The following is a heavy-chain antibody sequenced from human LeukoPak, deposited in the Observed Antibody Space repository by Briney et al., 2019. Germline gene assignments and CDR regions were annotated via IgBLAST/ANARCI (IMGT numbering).Heavy chain of an antibody. CDR1: GASISTNTHY. J-gene: IGHJ4*02. D-gene: IGHD3-10*01. CDR2: IHHTGTP. V-gene: IGHV4-39*01. CDR3: ARQSGAYGRVDY. Sequence: SETLSLTCIVSGASISTNTHYWGWVRQPPGKGLEWIASIHHTGTPYYNPSLMSRVTISVDTSKNQFSLKLSSLTAADTAVYYCARQSGAYGRVDYWGQGTLVTVSS.